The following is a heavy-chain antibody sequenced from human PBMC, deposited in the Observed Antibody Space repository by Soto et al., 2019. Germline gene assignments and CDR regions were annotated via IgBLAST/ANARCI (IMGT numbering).Heavy chain of an antibody. Sequence: GGSLRLSCAASGFTFSSYWMHWVRQAPGKGLVWVSRINSDGSSTSYADSVKGRFTISRDNAKNTLYLQMNSLRAEDTAVYYCFGFGELFSYYYYYGMDVWGQGTTVTVSS. D-gene: IGHD3-10*01. J-gene: IGHJ6*02. CDR3: FGFGELFSYYYYYGMDV. CDR2: INSDGSST. V-gene: IGHV3-74*01. CDR1: GFTFSSYW.